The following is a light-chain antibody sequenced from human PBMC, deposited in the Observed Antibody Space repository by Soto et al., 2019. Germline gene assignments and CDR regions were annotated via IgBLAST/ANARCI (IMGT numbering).Light chain of an antibody. CDR3: LQDYNYPWT. CDR2: AAS. J-gene: IGKJ1*01. CDR1: QGIRND. V-gene: IGKV1-6*01. Sequence: AIQMTQSPFSLSASVGDRVSITCQASQGIRNDLGWYQQKPGKAPKLLIYAASSLQSGVPSRFSGSGSGTDFTLTISSLQPEDFATYYCLQDYNYPWTFGQGTKVEIK.